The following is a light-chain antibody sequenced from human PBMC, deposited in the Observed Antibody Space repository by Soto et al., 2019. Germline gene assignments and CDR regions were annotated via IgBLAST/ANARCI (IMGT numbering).Light chain of an antibody. CDR1: SSDVGSYNL. V-gene: IGLV2-23*01. Sequence: QSALTQPASVSGSPGQSITISCTGTSSDVGSYNLVSWYQQHPGKAPKLMIYEGSKRPSGVSNRCSGSKSGNTASLTISGLQAEDEADYYCCSYAGSSTSVVFGGGTKVTVL. CDR3: CSYAGSSTSVV. CDR2: EGS. J-gene: IGLJ2*01.